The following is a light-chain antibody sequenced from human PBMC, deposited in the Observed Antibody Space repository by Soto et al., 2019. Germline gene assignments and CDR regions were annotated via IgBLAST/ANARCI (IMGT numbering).Light chain of an antibody. V-gene: IGKV3-15*01. Sequence: EIVMTQSLATLSVSPGERATLSCRASQSVSSTLAWYQQKPGQAPRLLIYGASTRATGVPVRLSGSGSGTEFTLTISSLQSEDFAVYYCQQYYKWPLTFGQGTRLEIK. CDR2: GAS. CDR1: QSVSST. J-gene: IGKJ5*01. CDR3: QQYYKWPLT.